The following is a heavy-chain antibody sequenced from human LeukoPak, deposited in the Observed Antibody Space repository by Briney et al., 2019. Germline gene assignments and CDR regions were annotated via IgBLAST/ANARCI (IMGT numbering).Heavy chain of an antibody. D-gene: IGHD3-3*01. Sequence: GGSLRLSCAASGFTFSNYWIHWVRQAPGKGLVWVSRINPAGNYANYADSVKGRFTISRDNAKNTVYLQMNSLRAEDTTLFYCVRDWDHYDFDSWGRGTLVTVSS. V-gene: IGHV3-74*01. J-gene: IGHJ5*01. CDR1: GFTFSNYW. CDR3: VRDWDHYDFDS. CDR2: INPAGNYA.